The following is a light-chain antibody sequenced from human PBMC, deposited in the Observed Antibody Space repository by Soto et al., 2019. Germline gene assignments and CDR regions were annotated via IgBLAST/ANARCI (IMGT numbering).Light chain of an antibody. V-gene: IGLV2-8*01. CDR3: SSYAGSNNFV. J-gene: IGLJ1*01. Sequence: QSALTQPPSASGSPGQSVTISCTGTSSDVGGNIYVSWYQQHPGKAPNLMIYEVSRRPSGVPERFSGSKSGNTAPLTVSGLQEEDEAHCCCSSYAGSNNFVFGTGTKVTVL. CDR2: EVS. CDR1: SSDVGGNIY.